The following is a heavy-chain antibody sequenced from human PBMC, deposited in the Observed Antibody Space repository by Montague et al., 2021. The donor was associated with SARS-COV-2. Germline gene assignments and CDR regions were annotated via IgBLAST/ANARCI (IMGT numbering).Heavy chain of an antibody. J-gene: IGHJ3*02. CDR1: GGSISSYY. Sequence: SETLSLTCTVSGGSISSYYWSWIRQPPGKGLEWIGYSYYSGSTNYNPSLKSRVTISVDTSKNQFSLKLSSVTAADTAVYYCARVPRNYDFWSGFYDAFDIWGQGTMVTVSS. V-gene: IGHV4-59*01. D-gene: IGHD3-3*01. CDR3: ARVPRNYDFWSGFYDAFDI. CDR2: SYYSGST.